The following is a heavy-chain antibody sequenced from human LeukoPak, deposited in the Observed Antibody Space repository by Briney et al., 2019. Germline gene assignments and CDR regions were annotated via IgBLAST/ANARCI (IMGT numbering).Heavy chain of an antibody. Sequence: ASVKVSSKTSEYTFTGYYMHWVRQAPGQGLEWMGWINPNSGGTNYAQKFQGRVTMTRDTSISTAYMELSRLRSDDTAVYYCARAVVGATQLDYWGQGTLVTVSS. D-gene: IGHD1-26*01. V-gene: IGHV1-2*02. CDR3: ARAVVGATQLDY. CDR1: EYTFTGYY. J-gene: IGHJ4*02. CDR2: INPNSGGT.